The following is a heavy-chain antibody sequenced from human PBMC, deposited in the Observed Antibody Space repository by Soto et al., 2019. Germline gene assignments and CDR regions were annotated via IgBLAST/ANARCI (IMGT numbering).Heavy chain of an antibody. J-gene: IGHJ1*01. D-gene: IGHD6-13*01. CDR1: GFTFSSYG. V-gene: IGHV3-30*18. CDR3: AKSQQLVPDFQH. Sequence: PGGSLRLSCAASGFTFSSYGMHWVRQAPGKGLEWVAVISYDGSNKYYADSVKGRFTISRDNSKNTLYLQMNSLRADDTAVYYCAKSQQLVPDFQHWGQGTLVTVSS. CDR2: ISYDGSNK.